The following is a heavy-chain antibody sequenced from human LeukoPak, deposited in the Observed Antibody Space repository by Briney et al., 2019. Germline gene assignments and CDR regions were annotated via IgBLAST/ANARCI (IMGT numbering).Heavy chain of an antibody. CDR1: GGSFSGYY. CDR3: ARASVWSRKSDKNWGEVFDY. Sequence: SETLSLTCAVYGGSFSGYYWSWIRQPPGKGLEWIGEINHSGSTNYNPSLKSRVTISVDTSKNQFSLKLSSVTAADTAVYYCARASVWSRKSDKNWGEVFDYWGQGTLVTVSS. D-gene: IGHD7-27*01. CDR2: INHSGST. J-gene: IGHJ4*02. V-gene: IGHV4-34*01.